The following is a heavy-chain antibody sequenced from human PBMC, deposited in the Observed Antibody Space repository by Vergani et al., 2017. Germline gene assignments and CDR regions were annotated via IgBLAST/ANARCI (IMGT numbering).Heavy chain of an antibody. V-gene: IGHV3-30*03. CDR3: ARGDASLTSRLYYYGMDV. D-gene: IGHD3-16*01. J-gene: IGHJ6*02. CDR2: ISYDGSNK. Sequence: VQLVESGGGLVQPGGSLRLSCAASGFTFSSYSMNWVRQAPGKGLEWVAVISYDGSNKYYDDSVKGRFTISRDNSKTTLYLQMNSLRAEDTATYYCARGDASLTSRLYYYGMDVWGQGTTVSVYS. CDR1: GFTFSSYS.